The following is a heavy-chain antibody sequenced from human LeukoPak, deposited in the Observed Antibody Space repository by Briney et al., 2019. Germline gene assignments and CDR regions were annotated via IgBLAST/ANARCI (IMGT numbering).Heavy chain of an antibody. V-gene: IGHV3-23*01. J-gene: IGHJ3*02. D-gene: IGHD5-18*01. CDR3: VKEPRGYSFSFDI. CDR2: ISGSGSKT. CDR1: GFTFSTCA. Sequence: GGSLRLSCAAPGFTFSTCAINWVRQAPGKGLEWVSAISGSGSKTFYADSVKGRFTIPRDNPKNTLYLQMNSLRPEDTAVYYCVKEPRGYSFSFDIWGQGTMVTVSS.